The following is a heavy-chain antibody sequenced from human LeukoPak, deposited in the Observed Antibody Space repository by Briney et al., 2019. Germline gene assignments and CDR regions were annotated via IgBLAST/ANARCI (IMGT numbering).Heavy chain of an antibody. J-gene: IGHJ5*02. CDR1: GFTFGSYA. Sequence: GRSLRLSCAASGFTFGSYAMHWVRQAPGKGLEWVAVISYDGSNKYYADSVKGRFTISRDNSKNTLYLQMNSLRAEDTAVYYCAREYYDFWSGCSPFDPWGQGTLVTVSS. V-gene: IGHV3-30-3*01. CDR3: AREYYDFWSGCSPFDP. D-gene: IGHD3-3*01. CDR2: ISYDGSNK.